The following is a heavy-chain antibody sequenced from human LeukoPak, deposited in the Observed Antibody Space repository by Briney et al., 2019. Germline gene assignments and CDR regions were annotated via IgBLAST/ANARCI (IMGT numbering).Heavy chain of an antibody. CDR2: ISSSSSYT. CDR1: GFTFSDYY. Sequence: PGGSLRLSCAASGFTFSDYYMSWIRQAPGKGLERVSDISSSSSYTNYADSVKGRFTISRDNAKNSLYLQMNSLRAEDTAVYYCARVRYSSSWAWEFDYWGQGTLVTVSS. J-gene: IGHJ4*02. D-gene: IGHD6-13*01. V-gene: IGHV3-11*06. CDR3: ARVRYSSSWAWEFDY.